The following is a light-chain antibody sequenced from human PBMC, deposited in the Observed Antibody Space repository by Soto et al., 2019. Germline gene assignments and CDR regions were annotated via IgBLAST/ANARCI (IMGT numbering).Light chain of an antibody. CDR3: PQRSNWPPIT. CDR1: QSVSSY. CDR2: DAS. J-gene: IGKJ5*01. Sequence: EIVLTQSPATLSLSPGEIATLSCRASQSVSSYLAWYQQKPGQAPRLLIYDASNRATGIPARFSGSGSGTDFTLTISSLEPEDFAVYYCPQRSNWPPITFGQGTRLEMK. V-gene: IGKV3-11*01.